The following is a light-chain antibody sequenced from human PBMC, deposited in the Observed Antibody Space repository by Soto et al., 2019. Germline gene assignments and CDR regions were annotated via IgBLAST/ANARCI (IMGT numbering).Light chain of an antibody. CDR1: SSDVGGYNY. CDR2: EVS. J-gene: IGLJ1*01. CDR3: RSYSGSSSPYV. V-gene: IGLV2-14*01. Sequence: QSALTQPASVSGSPGQSITISCTGTSSDVGGYNYVSWYQQHPGNAPKLMIYEVSKRPSGVSDRFSGSKSGNTASLTISGLQAEDEADDYCRSYSGSSSPYVFGTGTKLTVL.